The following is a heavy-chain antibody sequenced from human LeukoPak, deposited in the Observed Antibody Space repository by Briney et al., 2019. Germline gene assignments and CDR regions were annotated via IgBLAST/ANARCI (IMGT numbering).Heavy chain of an antibody. CDR3: ARRARTTIGLGP. J-gene: IGHJ5*02. CDR2: IYYSGST. V-gene: IGHV4-39*01. CDR1: GGSISSSSYY. Sequence: SETLSLTCTVSGGSISSSSYYWGWLRQPPGKGLEWIGSIYYSGSTYYNPSLKSRVTISVDTSKNQFSLKLSSVTAADTAVYYCARRARTTIGLGPWGQGTLVTVSS. D-gene: IGHD2-2*01.